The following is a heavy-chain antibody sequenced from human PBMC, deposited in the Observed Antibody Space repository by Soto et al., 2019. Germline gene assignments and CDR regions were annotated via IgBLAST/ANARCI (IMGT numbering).Heavy chain of an antibody. CDR2: IKQDGSEK. Sequence: GSLRLSCAASGFTLSDYTMNWVRQAPGKGLEWVANIKQDGSEKYYVDSVKGRFTISRDNAKNSLYLQMNSLRAEDTAVYYCARADYYYYMDVWGKGTTVTVSS. V-gene: IGHV3-7*01. CDR3: ARADYYYYMDV. J-gene: IGHJ6*03. CDR1: GFTLSDYT.